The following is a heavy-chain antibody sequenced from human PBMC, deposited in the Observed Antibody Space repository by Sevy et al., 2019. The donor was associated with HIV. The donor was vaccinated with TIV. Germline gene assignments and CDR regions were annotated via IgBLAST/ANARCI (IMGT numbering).Heavy chain of an antibody. V-gene: IGHV3-48*02. Sequence: GGYLRLSCAASGFTFSSYSMNWVRQAPGKGLEWVSYISSSSSTIYYADSVKGRFTISRDNAKNSLYLQMNSLRDEDTAVYYCARAGLSGSYNNYFDYWGQGTLVTVSS. CDR2: ISSSSSTI. J-gene: IGHJ4*02. CDR3: ARAGLSGSYNNYFDY. CDR1: GFTFSSYS. D-gene: IGHD3-10*01.